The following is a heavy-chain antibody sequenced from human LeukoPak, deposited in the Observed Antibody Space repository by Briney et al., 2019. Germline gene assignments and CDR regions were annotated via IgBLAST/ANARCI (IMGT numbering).Heavy chain of an antibody. V-gene: IGHV4-59*01. CDR1: GGSISSYY. CDR2: IYYSGST. D-gene: IGHD1-26*01. J-gene: IGHJ4*02. CDR3: ASGSTAEWELLHY. Sequence: SETLSLTCTVSGGSISSYYWSWIRQPPGKGLEWIGYIYYSGSTNYNPSLKSRVTISVDMSKNQFSLKLSSVTAADTAVYYCASGSTAEWELLHYWGQGTLVTVSS.